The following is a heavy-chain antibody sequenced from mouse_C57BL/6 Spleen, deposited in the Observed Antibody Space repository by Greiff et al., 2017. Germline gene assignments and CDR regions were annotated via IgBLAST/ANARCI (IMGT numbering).Heavy chain of an antibody. CDR1: GFSFTSYA. CDR3: ARNDYDYGFDY. V-gene: IGHV2-9-1*01. Sequence: VKLMESGPGLVAPSQSLSITCTVSGFSFTSYAISWVRQPPGKGLEWLGVIWTGGGTKYNSALNSRLSISKDNSKSQVFLKMNSLQTDDTARYYCARNDYDYGFDYWGQGTTLTVSS. J-gene: IGHJ2*01. D-gene: IGHD2-4*01. CDR2: IWTGGGT.